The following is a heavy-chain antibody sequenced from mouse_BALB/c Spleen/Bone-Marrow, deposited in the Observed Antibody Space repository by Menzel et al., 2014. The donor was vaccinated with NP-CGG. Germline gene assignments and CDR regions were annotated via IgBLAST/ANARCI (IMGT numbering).Heavy chain of an antibody. D-gene: IGHD2-1*01. V-gene: IGHV5-6-3*01. CDR2: INSNGGST. CDR3: VRGNYGNYVDYFDF. CDR1: GFTFSNCG. J-gene: IGHJ2*01. Sequence: EVKLVESGGGLVQPGGSLKLSCAASGFTFSNCGMPWVRQTPDKRLELVATINSNGGSTYYPDSVKGRFTISRDTAKNTLYLQMSSLKSEETAMYYCVRGNYGNYVDYFDFWGQGTTLTVSS.